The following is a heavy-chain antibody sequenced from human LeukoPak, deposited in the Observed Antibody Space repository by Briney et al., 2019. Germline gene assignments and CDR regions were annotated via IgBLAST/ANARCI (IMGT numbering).Heavy chain of an antibody. CDR1: GFTFSSYS. CDR3: ARVRHYYDSSGPVGI. D-gene: IGHD3-22*01. J-gene: IGHJ3*02. Sequence: PGGSLRLSCAASGFTFSSYSMNWVRQAPGKGLEWVSSISSSSSYIYYADSVKGRFTISRDNAKNSLYLQMNSLRAEDTAVYYCARVRHYYDSSGPVGIWGQGTMVTVSS. V-gene: IGHV3-21*01. CDR2: ISSSSSYI.